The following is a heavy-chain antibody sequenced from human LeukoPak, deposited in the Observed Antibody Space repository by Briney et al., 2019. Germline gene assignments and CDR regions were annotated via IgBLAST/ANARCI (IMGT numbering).Heavy chain of an antibody. J-gene: IGHJ4*02. CDR3: VRDWSGHDLVGDY. CDR1: GFTFSNAW. CDR2: IHLDGSQK. V-gene: IGHV3-7*01. Sequence: GGSLRLSCSASGFTFSNAWMSWVRQAPGKGLEWVANIHLDGSQKYYVDSVKGRFTISRDNAKNSLYLQMNSLTSEDTAVYYCVRDWSGHDLVGDYWGQGTLVTVSS. D-gene: IGHD3-3*01.